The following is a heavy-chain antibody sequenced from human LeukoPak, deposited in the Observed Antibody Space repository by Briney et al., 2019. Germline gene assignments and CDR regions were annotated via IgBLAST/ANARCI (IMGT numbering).Heavy chain of an antibody. J-gene: IGHJ4*02. CDR3: ASTNWHYVY. V-gene: IGHV3-48*03. Sequence: PGGSLRLSCAASGFTFSSYEFNWVRQAPGMGLEWVSYISTSGSTIYYADSVKGRFTFSRDNARKSVYLQMNSLRAEDTAVYYCASTNWHYVYWGQGTLVTVSS. D-gene: IGHD1-7*01. CDR2: ISTSGSTI. CDR1: GFTFSSYE.